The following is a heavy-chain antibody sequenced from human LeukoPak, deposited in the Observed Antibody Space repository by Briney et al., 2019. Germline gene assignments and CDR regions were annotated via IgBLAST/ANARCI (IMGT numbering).Heavy chain of an antibody. V-gene: IGHV4-59*01. CDR1: GFTFRSYW. D-gene: IGHD2-15*01. Sequence: GSLRLSCATSGFTFRSYWMGWIRQPPGKGLEWIGYIYYSGSTNYNPSLKSRVTISVDTSKNQFSLKLSSVTAADTAVYYCARGDVVVAAPGYYYYYYGMDVWGQGTTVTVSS. J-gene: IGHJ6*02. CDR3: ARGDVVVAAPGYYYYYYGMDV. CDR2: IYYSGST.